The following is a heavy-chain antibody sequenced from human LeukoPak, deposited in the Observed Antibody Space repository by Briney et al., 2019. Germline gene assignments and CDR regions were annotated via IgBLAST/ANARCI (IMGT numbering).Heavy chain of an antibody. CDR1: GFTFSNYN. V-gene: IGHV3-48*01. J-gene: IGHJ4*02. CDR2: ISSSSGTI. D-gene: IGHD4-17*01. CDR3: VRETTGIDY. Sequence: GGSLRLSCAVSGFTFSNYNMNWVRQAPGKGLDWVSYISSSSGTIYYADSVKGRFTISRDNAKNSLYLQMSSLRAEDTAVCYCVRETTGIDYWGQGTLVTVSS.